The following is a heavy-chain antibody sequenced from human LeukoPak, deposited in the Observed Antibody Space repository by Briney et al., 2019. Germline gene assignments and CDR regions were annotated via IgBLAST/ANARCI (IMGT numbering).Heavy chain of an antibody. CDR2: IYHSGST. J-gene: IGHJ4*02. V-gene: IGHV4-30-2*01. D-gene: IGHD5/OR15-5a*01. CDR3: ARHGGPKDILSGFDY. Sequence: SQTLSLTCAVSGGSISSGGYSWRWIRQPPGKGLEWIGYIYHSGSTNYNPSLKSRVTISVDTSKNQFSLKLSSVTAADTAVYYCARHGGPKDILSGFDYWGQGTLVTVSS. CDR1: GGSISSGGYS.